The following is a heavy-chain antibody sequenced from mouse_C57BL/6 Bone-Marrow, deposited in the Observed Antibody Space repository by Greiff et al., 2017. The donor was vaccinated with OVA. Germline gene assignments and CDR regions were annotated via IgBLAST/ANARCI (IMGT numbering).Heavy chain of an antibody. Sequence: EVQVVESGGGLVQPGGSMKLSCAASGFTFSDAWMDWVRQSPEKGLEWVAEIRNKANNHATYYAESVKGRFTISRDDSKSSVYRQMNSLRAEDTGIYYCTRGYGNYFDYWGQGTTLTVSS. V-gene: IGHV6-6*01. D-gene: IGHD1-1*02. J-gene: IGHJ2*01. CDR3: TRGYGNYFDY. CDR2: IRNKANNHAT. CDR1: GFTFSDAW.